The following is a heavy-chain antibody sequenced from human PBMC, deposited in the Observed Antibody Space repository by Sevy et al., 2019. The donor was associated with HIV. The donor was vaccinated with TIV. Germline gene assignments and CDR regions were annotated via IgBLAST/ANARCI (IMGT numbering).Heavy chain of an antibody. V-gene: IGHV3-30-3*01. Sequence: GESLKISCAASGFTFSSYAMHWVRQAPGKGLEWVAVISYDGSNKYYADSVKGRFTISRDNSKNTLYLQMNSLGAEDTAVYYCARDRSGFDYWGQGTLVTVSS. CDR1: GFTFSSYA. CDR2: ISYDGSNK. J-gene: IGHJ4*02. D-gene: IGHD2-15*01. CDR3: ARDRSGFDY.